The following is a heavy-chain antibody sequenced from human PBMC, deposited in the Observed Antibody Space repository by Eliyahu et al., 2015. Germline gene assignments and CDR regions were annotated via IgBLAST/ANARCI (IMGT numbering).Heavy chain of an antibody. CDR2: ISGSGGST. CDR1: GFTFSSYA. D-gene: IGHD3-9*01. V-gene: IGHV3-23*04. Sequence: EVQLVESGGGLVQPGGSLRLSCAASGFTFSSYAMSWVRQAPGKGLEWVSAISGSGGSTYYADSVKGRFTISRDNSKNTLYLQMNSLRAEDTAVYYCAKGVHDILTGYYYFDYWGQGTLVTVSS. J-gene: IGHJ4*02. CDR3: AKGVHDILTGYYYFDY.